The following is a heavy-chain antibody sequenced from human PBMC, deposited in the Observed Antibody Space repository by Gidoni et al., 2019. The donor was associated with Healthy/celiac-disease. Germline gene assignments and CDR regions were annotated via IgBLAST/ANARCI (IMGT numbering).Heavy chain of an antibody. D-gene: IGHD3-3*01. V-gene: IGHV3-15*01. Sequence: ATVKGRFTISRDDSKNTLYLQMNSLKTEDTAVYYCTTDGSLYYDFWSGYYGPFDYWGQGTLVTVSS. J-gene: IGHJ4*02. CDR3: TTDGSLYYDFWSGYYGPFDY.